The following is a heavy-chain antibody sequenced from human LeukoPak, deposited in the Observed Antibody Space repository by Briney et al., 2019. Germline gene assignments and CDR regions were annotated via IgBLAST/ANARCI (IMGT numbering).Heavy chain of an antibody. CDR3: AKDRDIVVVVAATLDY. J-gene: IGHJ4*02. Sequence: PGGSLRLSCAASGFTFSSYAMSWVRQAPGKGLEWVSAISGSGGSTYYADSVKGRFTISRDNSKNTLYLQMNSLRAEDTAVYYCAKDRDIVVVVAATLDYWGQGTLVTVSS. CDR1: GFTFSSYA. V-gene: IGHV3-23*01. CDR2: ISGSGGST. D-gene: IGHD2-15*01.